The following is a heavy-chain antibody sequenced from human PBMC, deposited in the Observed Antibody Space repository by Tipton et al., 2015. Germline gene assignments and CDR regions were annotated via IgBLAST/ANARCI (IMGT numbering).Heavy chain of an antibody. V-gene: IGHV1-8*02. CDR1: GGTFSSYA. D-gene: IGHD4-11*01. Sequence: QSGAEVKKPGSSVKVSCKASGGTFSSYAISWVRQAPGQGLEWMGWMNPNSGNTGYVQKFQGRVTMTRNTSISTAYMELSSLRSEDTAVYYCARLATLTTPRGYWGQGTLVTVSS. CDR2: MNPNSGNT. CDR3: ARLATLTTPRGY. J-gene: IGHJ4*02.